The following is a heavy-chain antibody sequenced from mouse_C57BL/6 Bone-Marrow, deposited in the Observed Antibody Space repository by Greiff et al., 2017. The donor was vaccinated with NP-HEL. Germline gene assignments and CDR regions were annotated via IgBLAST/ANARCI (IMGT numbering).Heavy chain of an antibody. CDR3: ARKDYSNYVGY. Sequence: EVQLQQSGPELVKPGASVKISCKASGYTFTDYYMNWVKQSHGKSLEWIGDINPNNGGTSYNQKFKGKATLTVDKSSSTAYMELRSLTSEDSAVYYCARKDYSNYVGYWGQGTTLTVSS. J-gene: IGHJ2*01. CDR1: GYTFTDYY. CDR2: INPNNGGT. D-gene: IGHD2-5*01. V-gene: IGHV1-26*01.